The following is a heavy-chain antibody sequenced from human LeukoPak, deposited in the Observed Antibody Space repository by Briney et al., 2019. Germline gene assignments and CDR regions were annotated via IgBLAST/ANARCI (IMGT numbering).Heavy chain of an antibody. Sequence: PSETLSLTCTVSGDSISSYYWSWIRQPPGKGLEWIGYIYYSGSTNYNPSLKSRVTISVDTSKNQFSLKLSSVTAADTAVYYCARGARAKTTVYYYYYMDVWGKGTTVTVSS. V-gene: IGHV4-59*01. CDR1: GDSISSYY. D-gene: IGHD4-17*01. J-gene: IGHJ6*03. CDR3: ARGARAKTTVYYYYYMDV. CDR2: IYYSGST.